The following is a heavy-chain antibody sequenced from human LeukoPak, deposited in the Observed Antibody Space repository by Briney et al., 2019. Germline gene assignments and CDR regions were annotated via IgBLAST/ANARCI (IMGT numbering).Heavy chain of an antibody. CDR1: GYSISSGYY. CDR3: AREYSTSDNWFDP. D-gene: IGHD2-2*01. Sequence: SETLSLTCTVSGYSISSGYYWGWIRQPPGKGLEWIGSMYHSGITYYIPSLKSRVTISVDTSKNQFSLWLSSVTAEDTAVYYCAREYSTSDNWFDPWGQGTLVTVSS. CDR2: MYHSGIT. V-gene: IGHV4-38-2*02. J-gene: IGHJ5*02.